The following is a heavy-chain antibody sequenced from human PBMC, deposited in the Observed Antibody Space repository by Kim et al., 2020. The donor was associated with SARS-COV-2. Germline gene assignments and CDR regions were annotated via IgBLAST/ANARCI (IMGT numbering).Heavy chain of an antibody. J-gene: IGHJ5*02. CDR3: ARHMADCSRTSCLVRFDP. CDR2: INPNSGDT. V-gene: IGHV1-2*02. D-gene: IGHD2-2*01. Sequence: ASVKVSCKASGYTFTGYYMHWVRQAPGRGLEWMGWINPNSGDTNFAQKFQGRVTMTRDTSISTAYMELSRLTSDDTAVYYCARHMADCSRTSCLVRFDPW. CDR1: GYTFTGYY.